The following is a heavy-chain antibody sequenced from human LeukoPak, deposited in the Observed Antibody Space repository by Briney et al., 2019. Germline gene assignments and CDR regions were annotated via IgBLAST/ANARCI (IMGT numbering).Heavy chain of an antibody. CDR2: IRYDGSNK. CDR3: AKLSRIYQSSCFDY. J-gene: IGHJ4*02. D-gene: IGHD1-14*01. CDR1: GFTFSSYG. V-gene: IGHV3-30*02. Sequence: GGSPRLPCAASGFTFSSYGMHWVRPAPGKGRGGVAFIRYDGSNKYYADSVKGRFTISRDHSKNTVYLQMNSLRAEDTAVYYCAKLSRIYQSSCFDYWGQGTQVTVSS.